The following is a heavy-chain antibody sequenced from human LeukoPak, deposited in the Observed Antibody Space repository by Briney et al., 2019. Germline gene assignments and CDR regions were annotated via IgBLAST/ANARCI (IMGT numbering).Heavy chain of an antibody. CDR1: GYTFTNFD. CDR3: ATLEGTDYYGSGSSFDY. D-gene: IGHD3-10*01. CDR2: MSPNNGKT. Sequence: ASVKVSCKASGYTFTNFDINWVRQATGQGLEWMGRMSPNNGKTDYAQKFQGRVTITRDTSINTVYMELSSLRSDDTAVYYCATLEGTDYYGSGSSFDYWGQGTLVTVSS. V-gene: IGHV1-8*03. J-gene: IGHJ4*02.